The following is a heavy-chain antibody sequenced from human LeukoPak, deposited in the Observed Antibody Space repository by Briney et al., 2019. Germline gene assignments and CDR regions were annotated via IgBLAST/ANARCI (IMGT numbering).Heavy chain of an antibody. D-gene: IGHD3-3*01. CDR2: IYHSGST. Sequence: PSETLSLTCTVSGYSISSGYYWGWIRQPPGKGLEWIGSIYHSGSTYYNPSLKSRVTISVDTSKNQFSLKLSSVTAADTAVYYCARDATYYDFWSGYYADYYMDVWGKGTTVTVSS. CDR3: ARDATYYDFWSGYYADYYMDV. CDR1: GYSISSGYY. V-gene: IGHV4-38-2*02. J-gene: IGHJ6*03.